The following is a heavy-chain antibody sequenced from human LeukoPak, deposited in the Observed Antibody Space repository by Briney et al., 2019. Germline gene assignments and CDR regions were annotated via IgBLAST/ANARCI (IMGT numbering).Heavy chain of an antibody. Sequence: VSSVKVSCKASGYTFTGYYMHWVRLAPGQGLEWIGRINPNSGGTNYAQKFQGRVNMTEDKSKDTAYMELSSLRSEDTAVYYCASGVASLEGYLDYWGQGTLVTVSS. CDR3: ASGVASLEGYLDY. J-gene: IGHJ4*02. D-gene: IGHD3-3*01. CDR2: INPNSGGT. V-gene: IGHV1-2*06. CDR1: GYTFTGYY.